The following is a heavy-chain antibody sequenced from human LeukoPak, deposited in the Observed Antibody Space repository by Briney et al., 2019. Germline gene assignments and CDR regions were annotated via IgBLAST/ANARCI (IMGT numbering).Heavy chain of an antibody. CDR3: GRGGSQRVSS. J-gene: IGHJ4*02. CDR1: GFTFSDYW. Sequence: PGGSLRLSYIASGFTFSDYWMSWVRQAPGKGLEWVAKIKPDGSEKYYVDSVKGRFSISRDNAKKSLYLQMNSLRVEDTAVYYCGRGGSQRVSSWGQGTLVTVSS. CDR2: IKPDGSEK. V-gene: IGHV3-7*01. D-gene: IGHD2-8*01.